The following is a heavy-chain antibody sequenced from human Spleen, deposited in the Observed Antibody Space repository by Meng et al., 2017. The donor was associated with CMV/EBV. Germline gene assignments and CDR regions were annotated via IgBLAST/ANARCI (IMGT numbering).Heavy chain of an antibody. Sequence: QVARPEAGPGLVKPSQTLSLTCTVSGGSISSGDYYWSWIRQPPGKGLEWIGYIYYSGSTYYNPSLKSRVTISVDTSKNQFSLKLRFVTAADTAVYYCAREGRSHQVGVSAYWGQGNLVTVSS. V-gene: IGHV4-30-4*08. CDR3: AREGRSHQVGVSAY. J-gene: IGHJ4*02. CDR2: IYYSGST. D-gene: IGHD2-21*01. CDR1: GGSISSGDYY.